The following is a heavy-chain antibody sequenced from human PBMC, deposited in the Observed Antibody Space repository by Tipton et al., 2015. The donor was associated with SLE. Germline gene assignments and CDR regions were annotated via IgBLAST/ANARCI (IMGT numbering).Heavy chain of an antibody. Sequence: TLSLTCTVSGGSISSGSYYWSWIRQPAGKGLEWIGRIYSSGSTNENLPLKSRVSFSVDTSKNQFSRKLSSVTAADTAVYYCARLDGDFDYWGQGTLVTVSS. CDR2: IYSSGST. CDR3: ARLDGDFDY. J-gene: IGHJ4*02. CDR1: GGSISSGSYY. D-gene: IGHD4-17*01. V-gene: IGHV4-61*02.